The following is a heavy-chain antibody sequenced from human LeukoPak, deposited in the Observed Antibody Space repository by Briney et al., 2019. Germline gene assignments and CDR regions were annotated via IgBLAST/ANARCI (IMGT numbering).Heavy chain of an antibody. V-gene: IGHV3-7*01. Sequence: GGSLRLSCTASGFTFSSYAMSWVRQAPGKGLEWVANIKQDGSEKHYVDSVKGRFTISTDNAKNSLYLQMNSLRAEDTAVYYCARASFGYYDSSGPVDYWGQGTLVTVSS. J-gene: IGHJ4*02. CDR2: IKQDGSEK. CDR1: GFTFSSYA. D-gene: IGHD3-22*01. CDR3: ARASFGYYDSSGPVDY.